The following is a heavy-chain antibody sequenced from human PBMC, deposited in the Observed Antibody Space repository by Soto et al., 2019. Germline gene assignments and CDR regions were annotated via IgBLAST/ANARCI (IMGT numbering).Heavy chain of an antibody. CDR3: ARTAATGKYYYGVDV. CDR1: GYSFTSYW. D-gene: IGHD6-13*01. CDR2: IYPGDSDT. J-gene: IGHJ6*02. Sequence: GESLKISCKGSGYSFTSYWIGWVRQMPGKGLEWMGIIYPGDSDTRYSPSFQGQVTISADKSISTAYLQWSSLTASDTAMYYCARTAATGKYYYGVDVWGQGTTVTVSS. V-gene: IGHV5-51*01.